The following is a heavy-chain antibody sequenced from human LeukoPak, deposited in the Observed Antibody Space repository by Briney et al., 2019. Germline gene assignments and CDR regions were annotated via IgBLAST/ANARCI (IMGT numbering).Heavy chain of an antibody. D-gene: IGHD3-10*01. J-gene: IGHJ6*02. Sequence: PGGSLRLSCAASGFTFSSYSMNWVRQAPGKGLEWVSSISSSSSYIYYADSVKGRFTISRDNAKNSLYLQMNSLRAEDTAVYYCARVGAGGSGSYSRDYYYYYGMDVWGQGTTVTVSS. CDR3: ARVGAGGSGSYSRDYYYYYGMDV. CDR2: ISSSSSYI. CDR1: GFTFSSYS. V-gene: IGHV3-21*04.